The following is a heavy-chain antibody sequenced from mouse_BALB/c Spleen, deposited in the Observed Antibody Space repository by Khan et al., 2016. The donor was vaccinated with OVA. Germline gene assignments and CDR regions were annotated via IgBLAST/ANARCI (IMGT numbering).Heavy chain of an antibody. J-gene: IGHJ3*01. CDR3: AREGAYYRSDGWFSY. CDR1: GYTFTTYT. Sequence: QVQLKQSGAELARPGASVKMSCKASGYTFTTYTMHWVKQRPGQGLEWIGYINPSNGYTNYNQKFKDKSTLTADKSSSTAYMQLSSLTSDYSAVYYCAREGAYYRSDGWFSYWGQGTLVTGSA. CDR2: INPSNGYT. V-gene: IGHV1-4*01. D-gene: IGHD2-14*01.